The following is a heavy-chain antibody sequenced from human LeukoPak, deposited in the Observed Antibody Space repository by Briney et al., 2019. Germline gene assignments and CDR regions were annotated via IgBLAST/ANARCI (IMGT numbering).Heavy chain of an antibody. CDR1: GFTLSSYA. Sequence: GGSLRLSCAASGFTLSSYAMTWVRQAPGKGLEWVSTINGGGGSTYYADSVKGRFTISRENSKNTLYLQMNSLRAGDTAVYYCAITPGPFDSTTNYYPFDYWGQGTLVTVSS. J-gene: IGHJ4*02. V-gene: IGHV3-23*01. D-gene: IGHD2/OR15-2a*01. CDR3: AITPGPFDSTTNYYPFDY. CDR2: INGGGGST.